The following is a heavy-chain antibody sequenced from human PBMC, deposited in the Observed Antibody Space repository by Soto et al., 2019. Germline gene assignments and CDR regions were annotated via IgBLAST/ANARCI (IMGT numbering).Heavy chain of an antibody. J-gene: IGHJ4*02. D-gene: IGHD6-19*01. Sequence: EVQLLESGGGLVQPGGSLRLSCAASGFTFSSYAMSWVRQAPGKGLEWVSAISGSGVSTYYADSVKGRFTISRDNSKNTRYLQMNSLRAEDTAVYYCAKEGEYSSGWDNFDYWGQGTLVTVSS. CDR1: GFTFSSYA. CDR3: AKEGEYSSGWDNFDY. CDR2: ISGSGVST. V-gene: IGHV3-23*01.